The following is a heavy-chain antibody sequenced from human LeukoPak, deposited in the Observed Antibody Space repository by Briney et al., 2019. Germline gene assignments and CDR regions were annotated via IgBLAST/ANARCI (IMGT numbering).Heavy chain of an antibody. CDR3: ASAVQTYYYYYMDV. CDR2: IYHSGST. Sequence: PSETLSLTCAVSGGSISSSNWWSWVRQPPGKGLEWIGEIYHSGSTNYNPSLKSRVTISVDTSKNQFSLKLSSVTAADTAVYYCASAVQTYYYYYMDVWGKGTTVTVSS. J-gene: IGHJ6*03. V-gene: IGHV4-4*02. D-gene: IGHD6-19*01. CDR1: GGSISSSNW.